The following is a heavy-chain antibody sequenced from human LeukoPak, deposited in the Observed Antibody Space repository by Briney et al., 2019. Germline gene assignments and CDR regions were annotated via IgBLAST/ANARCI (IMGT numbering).Heavy chain of an antibody. CDR1: GGSISSYY. CDR3: ARDRGGGYYDSRRYYYYMDV. D-gene: IGHD3-22*01. Sequence: SETLSLTCTISGGSISSYYWSWIRQPAGKGLEWIGRIYTSGSTNYNPSLKSRVTISVDTSKNQFSLKLSSVTAADTAVYYCARDRGGGYYDSRRYYYYMDVWGKGTTVTVSS. CDR2: IYTSGST. J-gene: IGHJ6*03. V-gene: IGHV4-4*07.